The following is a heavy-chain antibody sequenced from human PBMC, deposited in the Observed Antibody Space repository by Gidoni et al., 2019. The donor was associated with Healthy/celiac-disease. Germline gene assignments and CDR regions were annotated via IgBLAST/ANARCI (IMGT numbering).Heavy chain of an antibody. CDR1: GFTFSSYG. Sequence: QVQLVESGGGVVQPGRSLRLSCAASGFTFSSYGMHWVRQAPGKGLEWVAVIWYDGSNKYYADSVKGRFTISRDNSKNTLYLQMNSLRAEDTAVYYCARDGSPFVYYYYGMDVWGQGTTVTVSS. V-gene: IGHV3-33*01. CDR3: ARDGSPFVYYYYGMDV. J-gene: IGHJ6*02. CDR2: IWYDGSNK.